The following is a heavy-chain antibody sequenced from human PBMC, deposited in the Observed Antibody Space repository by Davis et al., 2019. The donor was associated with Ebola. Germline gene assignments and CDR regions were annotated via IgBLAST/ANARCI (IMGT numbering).Heavy chain of an antibody. CDR1: GFTFSSYA. CDR2: ISYDGSNK. J-gene: IGHJ4*02. Sequence: GESLKISCAASGFTFSSYAMHWVRQAPGKGLEWVAVISYDGSNKYYADSVKGRFTISRDNSKNTLYLQMNSLRAEDTAVYYCATYSSGWYSAYWGQGTLVTVSS. V-gene: IGHV3-30*14. CDR3: ATYSSGWYSAY. D-gene: IGHD6-19*01.